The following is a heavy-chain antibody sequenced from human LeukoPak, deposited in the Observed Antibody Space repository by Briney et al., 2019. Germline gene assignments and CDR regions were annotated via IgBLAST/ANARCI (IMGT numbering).Heavy chain of an antibody. Sequence: GGSLRLSCAASGFTFSNYGMHWVRQAPGKGLEWVAFIRYDGSNKYYADSVKGRFTISRDNSKNTLYLQMNSLRAEDTGVYYCAKRKGETAMVYFDYWGQGTLVTVSS. CDR1: GFTFSNYG. J-gene: IGHJ4*02. CDR3: AKRKGETAMVYFDY. D-gene: IGHD5-18*01. CDR2: IRYDGSNK. V-gene: IGHV3-30*02.